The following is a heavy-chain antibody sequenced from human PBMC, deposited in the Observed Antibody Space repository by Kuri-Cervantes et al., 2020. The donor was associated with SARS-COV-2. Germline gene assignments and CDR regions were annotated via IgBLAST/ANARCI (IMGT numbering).Heavy chain of an antibody. V-gene: IGHV3-73*01. J-gene: IGHJ3*02. Sequence: GESLKISCEVSGFLFSASAIHWVRQASGKGLEWVGRVRGKANNYATAYAASVKGRFTISRDDSKNTLYLQMNSLRAEDTAVYYCAKDLSYGVVVIAYTDAFDIWGQGTMVTVSS. CDR2: VRGKANNYAT. D-gene: IGHD2-21*01. CDR3: AKDLSYGVVVIAYTDAFDI. CDR1: GFLFSASA.